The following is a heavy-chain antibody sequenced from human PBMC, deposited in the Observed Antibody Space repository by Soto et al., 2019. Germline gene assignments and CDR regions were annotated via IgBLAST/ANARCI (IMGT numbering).Heavy chain of an antibody. Sequence: SETLSLTCAVYGGSFSGYSWSWIRQPPGKGLEWIGEINHSGSTNYNPSLKSRVTISVDTSKNQFCLELSSVTAADTAVYYCARGRCSAAFGGLDVWGQGTTVTVSS. D-gene: IGHD6-13*01. J-gene: IGHJ6*02. V-gene: IGHV4-34*01. CDR2: INHSGST. CDR3: ARGRCSAAFGGLDV. CDR1: GGSFSGYS.